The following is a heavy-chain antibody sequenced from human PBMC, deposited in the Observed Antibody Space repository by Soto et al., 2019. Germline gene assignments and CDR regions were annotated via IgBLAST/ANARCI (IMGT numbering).Heavy chain of an antibody. CDR1: GFTFSSYA. V-gene: IGHV3-30-3*01. Sequence: QVQLVESGGGVVQPGRSLRLSCAASGFTFSSYAMHWVRQAPGKGLEWVAVISFDGGNKYYADSVKGRFTISRDNSKNTLLLQMNNLRSEDPALYFCARSPIPARPAWCDPWGPGTLVTVSS. CDR3: ARSPIPARPAWCDP. D-gene: IGHD6-6*01. J-gene: IGHJ5*02. CDR2: ISFDGGNK.